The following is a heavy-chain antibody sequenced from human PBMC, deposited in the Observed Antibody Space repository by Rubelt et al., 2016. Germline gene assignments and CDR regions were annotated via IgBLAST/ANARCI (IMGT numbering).Heavy chain of an antibody. Sequence: TFSSYSMNWVRQAPGKGLEWVSSISSSSSYIYYADSVKGRFTISRDNAKSSLYLQMNSLRAEDTAVYYCARARFGSGSYGGDHWGQGTLVTVSS. CDR3: ARARFGSGSYGGDH. CDR2: ISSSSSYI. D-gene: IGHD3-10*01. CDR1: TFSSYS. J-gene: IGHJ4*02. V-gene: IGHV3-21*01.